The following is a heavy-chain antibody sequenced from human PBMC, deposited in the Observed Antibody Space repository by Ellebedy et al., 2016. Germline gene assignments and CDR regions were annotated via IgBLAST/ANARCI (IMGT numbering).Heavy chain of an antibody. D-gene: IGHD3-3*01. V-gene: IGHV3-11*01. CDR3: GRVLTIFGVDY. Sequence: GESLKISCVASGFNFNDYYMTWIRQAPGKGLEWVSYISTGGTTIYYADSVKGRFTISRDNAKNSLYLQMNSLRAEDTAVYYCGRVLTIFGVDYWGQGILVTVSS. CDR2: ISTGGTTI. J-gene: IGHJ4*02. CDR1: GFNFNDYY.